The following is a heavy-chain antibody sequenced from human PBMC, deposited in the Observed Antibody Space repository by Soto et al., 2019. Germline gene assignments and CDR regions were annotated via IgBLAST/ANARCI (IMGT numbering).Heavy chain of an antibody. CDR1: GFTFSSYS. D-gene: IGHD2-2*01. V-gene: IGHV3-21*01. Sequence: GSLRLSCAASGFTFSSYSMNWVRQAPGKGLEWVSSISSSSSYIYYADSVKGRFTISRDNAKNSLYLQMNSLRAEDTAVYYCARIGYCSSTSCLPPDVWGKGTTVTVSS. J-gene: IGHJ6*03. CDR3: ARIGYCSSTSCLPPDV. CDR2: ISSSSSYI.